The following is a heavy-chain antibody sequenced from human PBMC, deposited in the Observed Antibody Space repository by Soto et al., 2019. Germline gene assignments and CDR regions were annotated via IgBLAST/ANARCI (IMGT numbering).Heavy chain of an antibody. Sequence: QVQLVQSGAEVKKPGSSVKVSCKASGGTFSSYTISWVRQAPGQGLEWMGRIIPILGIANDGQKFQGRVTIPADKSTRTAYMELSSLRSDDQAVYYCAHDRIGLFPLIDPDLGWFDCWGQGTLVTVSS. J-gene: IGHJ4*02. V-gene: IGHV1-69*02. CDR2: IIPILGIA. D-gene: IGHD3-16*01. CDR3: AHDRIGLFPLIDPDLGWFDC. CDR1: GGTFSSYT.